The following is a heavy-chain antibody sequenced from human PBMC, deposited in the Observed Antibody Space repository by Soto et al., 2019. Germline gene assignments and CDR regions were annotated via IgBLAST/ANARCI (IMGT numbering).Heavy chain of an antibody. J-gene: IGHJ4*02. V-gene: IGHV3-30*03. CDR1: GFTFSSYG. Sequence: QVQLVESGGGVVQPGRSLRLSCAASGFTFSSYGMHWVRQAPGKGLEWVAVISYDGVTVISYDGSNKYYGDSVKGRFTISRDNSRNTLYLQMNSLRTEDTAVYYCARGIRGGNSYYFDSWGQGTLVTVSS. CDR2: ISYDGVTVISYDGSNK. D-gene: IGHD2-15*01. CDR3: ARGIRGGNSYYFDS.